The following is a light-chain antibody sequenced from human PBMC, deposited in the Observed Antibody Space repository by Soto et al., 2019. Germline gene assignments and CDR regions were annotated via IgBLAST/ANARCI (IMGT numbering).Light chain of an antibody. J-gene: IGKJ3*01. CDR1: QSVNNY. Sequence: EILLTQSPVTLSLSPGERATLSCRASQSVNNYLAWYQQRPGQAPRLLIYDASNRATGIPARFSGSGSGTDFTLTISSLEPEDFAVYYCQHRNNRPFSFGPGTKVDIK. CDR2: DAS. V-gene: IGKV3-11*01. CDR3: QHRNNRPFS.